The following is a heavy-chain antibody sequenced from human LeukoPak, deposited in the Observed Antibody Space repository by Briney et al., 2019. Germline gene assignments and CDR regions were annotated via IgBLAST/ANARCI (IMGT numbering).Heavy chain of an antibody. CDR3: ARESYYDSFDY. CDR1: GYSFTSYW. D-gene: IGHD3-22*01. V-gene: IGHV1-18*04. J-gene: IGHJ4*02. CDR2: ISAYNGNT. Sequence: GESLKISCKGSGYSFTSYWIGWVRQAPGQGLEWMGWISAYNGNTNYAQKLQGRVTMTTDTSTSTAYMELRSLRSDDTAVYYCARESYYDSFDYWGQGTLVTVSS.